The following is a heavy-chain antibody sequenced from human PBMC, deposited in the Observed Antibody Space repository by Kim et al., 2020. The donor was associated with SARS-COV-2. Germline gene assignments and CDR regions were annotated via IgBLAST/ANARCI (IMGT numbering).Heavy chain of an antibody. J-gene: IGHJ5*02. CDR1: GGSVSTGNHY. CDR3: VSHIGGTSLFGP. CDR2: VSHSGST. V-gene: IGHV4-39*01. Sequence: SETLSLTCTVSGGSVSTGNHYWGWIRQSPGKGLEWIGSVSHSGSTYYIPSLRSRVSMSVDTSNNQFSLKMTSVTAADTGVYFCVSHIGGTSLFGPWDQGTLVTVSS. D-gene: IGHD1-1*01.